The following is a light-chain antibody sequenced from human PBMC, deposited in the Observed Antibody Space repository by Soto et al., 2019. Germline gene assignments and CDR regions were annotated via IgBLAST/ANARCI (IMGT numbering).Light chain of an antibody. J-gene: IGKJ1*01. CDR3: QPYNNWPRT. CDR2: GAS. CDR1: QSVSSN. V-gene: IGKV3-15*01. Sequence: EIVMTQSPATLSVSPGERATLACRASQSVSSNLAWYPQKPGQAPRLLIYGASTRATGIPARFSGSGSGTEFTLTISSLQSEDFAVYYCQPYNNWPRTFGQGTKLEIK.